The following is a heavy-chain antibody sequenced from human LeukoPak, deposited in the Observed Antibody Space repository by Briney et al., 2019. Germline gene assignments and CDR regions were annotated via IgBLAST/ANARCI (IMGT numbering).Heavy chain of an antibody. V-gene: IGHV1-18*01. CDR3: ATQRNDYGDYFDY. J-gene: IGHJ4*02. Sequence: ASVKVSCKASGYTFTSYGISWVRQAPGQGLEGMGWISAYSGDTNYAQKFQGRATMTTDTSTSTAYMELRSLSSDDTAVYYCATQRNDYGDYFDYWGQGTLVTVSS. D-gene: IGHD4-17*01. CDR2: ISAYSGDT. CDR1: GYTFTSYG.